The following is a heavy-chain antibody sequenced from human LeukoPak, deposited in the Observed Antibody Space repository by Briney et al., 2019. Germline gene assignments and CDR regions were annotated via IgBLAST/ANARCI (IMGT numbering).Heavy chain of an antibody. V-gene: IGHV3-21*01. D-gene: IGHD2-21*02. J-gene: IGHJ4*02. CDR2: ISSSSSYI. CDR1: GFTFSSYS. Sequence: GGSLRLSCAASGFTFSSYSMNWVRQAPGKGLEWVSSISSSSSYIYYADSVKGRFTISRDNAKNSLYLLMNSLRAEDTAVYYCAKWGPYCVGDYCPALDSWGPGTLVTVSS. CDR3: AKWGPYCVGDYCPALDS.